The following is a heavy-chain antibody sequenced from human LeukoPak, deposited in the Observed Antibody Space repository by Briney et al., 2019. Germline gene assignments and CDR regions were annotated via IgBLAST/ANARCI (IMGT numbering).Heavy chain of an antibody. J-gene: IGHJ4*02. CDR3: ARDARWMRATYYFDY. CDR2: ISYDGSNK. CDR1: GFTFSSYA. Sequence: GGSLRLSCAVSGFTFSSYAMHWVRQAPGKGLEWVAVISYDGSNKYYADSVKGQFTISRDNSKNTLYLQMNSLRAEDTAVYYCARDARWMRATYYFDYWGQGTLVTVSS. D-gene: IGHD4-23*01. V-gene: IGHV3-30-3*01.